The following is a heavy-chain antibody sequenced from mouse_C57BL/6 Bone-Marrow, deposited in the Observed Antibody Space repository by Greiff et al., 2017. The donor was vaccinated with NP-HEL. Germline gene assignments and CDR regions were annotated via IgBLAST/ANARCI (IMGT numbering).Heavy chain of an antibody. D-gene: IGHD4-1*01. CDR3: ARRKTGNYAMDY. CDR2: IYPGDGDT. CDR1: GYAFSSSW. J-gene: IGHJ4*01. Sequence: VQVVESGPELVKPGASVKISCKASGYAFSSSWMNWVKQRPGKGLEWIGRIYPGDGDTNYNGKFKGKATLTADKSSSTAYMQLSSLTSEDSAVYFCARRKTGNYAMDYWGQGTSVTVSS. V-gene: IGHV1-82*01.